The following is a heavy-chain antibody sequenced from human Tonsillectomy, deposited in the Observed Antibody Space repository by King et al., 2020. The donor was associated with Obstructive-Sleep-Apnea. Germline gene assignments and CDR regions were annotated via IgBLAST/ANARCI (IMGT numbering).Heavy chain of an antibody. D-gene: IGHD3-10*01. CDR3: ARDGAMVRGVINNWFDP. V-gene: IGHV1-2*02. CDR1: GYTFTGYY. CDR2: INPNSGGT. J-gene: IGHJ5*02. Sequence: VQLVESGAEVKKPGASVKVSCKASGYTFTGYYMHWVRQAPGQGLEWMGWINPNSGGTNYAQKFQGRVTMTRDTYISTAYMELSRLRSDDTAVYYCARDGAMVRGVINNWFDPWGQGTLVTVSS.